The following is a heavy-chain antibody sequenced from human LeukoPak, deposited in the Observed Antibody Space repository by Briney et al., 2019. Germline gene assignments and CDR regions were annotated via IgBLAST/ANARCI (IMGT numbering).Heavy chain of an antibody. Sequence: GGSLRLSCAASGFTFSSYGMHWVRQATGKGLERASAIGTAGDTYYPGSVKGRFTISRENAKNSLYLQMNSLRAGDTAVYYCARGAAAAGTMDYWGQGTLVTVSS. CDR2: IGTAGDT. J-gene: IGHJ4*02. CDR3: ARGAAAAGTMDY. CDR1: GFTFSSYG. V-gene: IGHV3-13*01. D-gene: IGHD6-13*01.